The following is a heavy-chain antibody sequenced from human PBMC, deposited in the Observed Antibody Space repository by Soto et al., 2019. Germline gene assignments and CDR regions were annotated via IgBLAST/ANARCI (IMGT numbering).Heavy chain of an antibody. CDR2: ISAYNGNT. V-gene: IGHV1-18*01. Sequence: ASGRVSCKASAYTFTSYGISWVRQAPGQGLEWMGWISAYNGNTNYAQKLQGRVTMTTDTSTSTAYMELRSLRSDDTAVYYCARERRLRFLEWLSHYYYYGMDVWGQGTTVTVSS. J-gene: IGHJ6*02. CDR1: AYTFTSYG. CDR3: ARERRLRFLEWLSHYYYYGMDV. D-gene: IGHD3-3*01.